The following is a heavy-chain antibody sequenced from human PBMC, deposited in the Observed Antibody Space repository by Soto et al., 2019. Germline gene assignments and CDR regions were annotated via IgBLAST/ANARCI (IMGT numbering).Heavy chain of an antibody. CDR1: GFTSDDYA. CDR3: PRDGDFYGMDV. V-gene: IGHV3-49*04. Sequence: GGSLRLSCTFSGFTSDDYALTWVRQAPGKGLEWVAFATSQAFGGTTDYAASVKGRFTISRDDSTTVAYLQMNSLQTEDTAIYYCPRDGDFYGMDVWGQGTTVTAP. D-gene: IGHD3-3*01. J-gene: IGHJ6*02. CDR2: ATSQAFGGTT.